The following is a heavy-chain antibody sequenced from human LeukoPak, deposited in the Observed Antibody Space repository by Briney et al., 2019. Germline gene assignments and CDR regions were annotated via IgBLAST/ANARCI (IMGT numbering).Heavy chain of an antibody. V-gene: IGHV3-9*03. CDR1: GFTFDDYA. J-gene: IGHJ4*02. CDR3: AKFSETVGATTD. Sequence: GGSLRLSCAASGFTFDDYAMHWVRQAPGKGLEWVSGISWNSGSIGYADSVKGLFTISRDNAKNSLYLQMNSLRAEDMALYYCAKFSETVGATTDWGQGTLVTVSS. CDR2: ISWNSGSI. D-gene: IGHD1-26*01.